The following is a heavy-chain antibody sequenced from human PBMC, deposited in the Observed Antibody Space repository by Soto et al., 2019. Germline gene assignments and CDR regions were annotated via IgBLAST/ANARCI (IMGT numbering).Heavy chain of an antibody. CDR1: GGSISSSSYY. CDR3: ARDNGNDFPNWFDP. J-gene: IGHJ5*02. V-gene: IGHV4-39*02. D-gene: IGHD3-3*01. Sequence: SETLSLTCTVSGGSISSSSYYWGWIRQPPGKGLEWIGSIYYSGSTYYNPSLKSRVTISVDTSKNQFSLKLSSVTAADTAVYYCARDNGNDFPNWFDPWGQGTLVTFS. CDR2: IYYSGST.